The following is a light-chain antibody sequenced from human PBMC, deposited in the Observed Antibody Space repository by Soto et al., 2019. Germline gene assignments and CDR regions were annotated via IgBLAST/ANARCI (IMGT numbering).Light chain of an antibody. J-gene: IGKJ5*01. CDR2: GAS. Sequence: EIVLTDSPGTLSLSPWERAPLSRRASQSVSSNLAWYQQKPGQAPRLLIYGASTRATGIPARFSGSGSGTEFTLTISSLQSEDFAVYYCQQRNIWPPVTFGQGTDWRL. CDR3: QQRNIWPPVT. CDR1: QSVSSN. V-gene: IGKV3-15*01.